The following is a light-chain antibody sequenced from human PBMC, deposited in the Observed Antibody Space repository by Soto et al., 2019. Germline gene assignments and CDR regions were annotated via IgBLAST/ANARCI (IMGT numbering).Light chain of an antibody. CDR1: SSDVGCYNY. V-gene: IGLV2-14*01. Sequence: QSALTQPASVSGSPGQSITISCTGTSSDVGCYNYVSWYQQHPGKAPKLMIYDVSNRPSGVSNRFSGSKSGNTASLTISGLQAEDEADYYCSSYTSSSTLRLYVFVTGTKVTVL. J-gene: IGLJ1*01. CDR2: DVS. CDR3: SSYTSSSTLRLYV.